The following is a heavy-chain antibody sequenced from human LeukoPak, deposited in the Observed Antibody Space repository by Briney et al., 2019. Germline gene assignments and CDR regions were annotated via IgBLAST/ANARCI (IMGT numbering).Heavy chain of an antibody. Sequence: SSETLSLTCTVSGGSISSGGYYWSWIRQPPGKGLEWIGYIYHSGSTYYNPSLKSRVTISVDRSKNQFSLKLSSVTAADTAVYYCARDVAEYSSSFYYYYYMDVWGKGTTVTVSS. CDR3: ARDVAEYSSSFYYYYYMDV. D-gene: IGHD6-6*01. CDR2: IYHSGST. V-gene: IGHV4-30-2*01. CDR1: GGSISSGGYY. J-gene: IGHJ6*03.